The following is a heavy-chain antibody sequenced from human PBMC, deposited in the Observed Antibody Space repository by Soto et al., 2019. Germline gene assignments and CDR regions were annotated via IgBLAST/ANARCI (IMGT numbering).Heavy chain of an antibody. V-gene: IGHV3-48*02. CDR1: GFTFSSYI. D-gene: IGHD3-22*01. CDR2: ISRSSRTI. CDR3: ARESYYYDSSTFDI. Sequence: EVQLVESGGGLVQPGGSLRLSCEASGFTFSSYIMNWVRQAPGKGLEWVSYISRSSRTIYYADSVKGRFTISRDNAKNSLYLQMNSLRDEDTSVYYCARESYYYDSSTFDIWGQGTMVTVSS. J-gene: IGHJ3*02.